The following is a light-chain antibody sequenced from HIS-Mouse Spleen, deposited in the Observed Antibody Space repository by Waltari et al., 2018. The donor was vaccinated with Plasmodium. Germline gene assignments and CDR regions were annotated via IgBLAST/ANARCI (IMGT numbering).Light chain of an antibody. Sequence: EIVLTQSPGTLSLSPGERATLSCRASQSVSSSYLAWYQQKPGQAPRLLIDGASSRATGIPDRFSGSGSGTDFTLTISRLEPEDFAVYYGQQYGSSGTFGQGTKVEIK. J-gene: IGKJ1*01. CDR2: GAS. CDR3: QQYGSSGT. V-gene: IGKV3-20*01. CDR1: QSVSSSY.